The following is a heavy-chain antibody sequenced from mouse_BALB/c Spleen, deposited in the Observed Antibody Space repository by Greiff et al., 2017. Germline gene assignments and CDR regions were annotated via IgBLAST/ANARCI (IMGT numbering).Heavy chain of an antibody. CDR3: AREDLDEGPAWFAY. V-gene: IGHV1-87*01. CDR1: GYTFTSYW. CDR2: IYPGDGDT. Sequence: VQLQQSGAELARPGASVKLSCKASGYTFTSYWMQWVKQRPGQGLEWIGAIYPGDGDTRYTQKFKGKATLTADKSSSTAYMQLSSLASEDSAVYYCAREDLDEGPAWFAYWGQGTLVTVSA. J-gene: IGHJ3*01.